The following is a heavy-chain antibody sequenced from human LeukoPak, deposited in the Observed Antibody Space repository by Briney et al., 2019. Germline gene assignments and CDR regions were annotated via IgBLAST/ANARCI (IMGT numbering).Heavy chain of an antibody. V-gene: IGHV3-23*01. CDR3: AKDRHTGSYLGGSC. J-gene: IGHJ4*02. CDR2: VSGSGDST. D-gene: IGHD1-26*01. CDR1: GFTFRSYD. Sequence: GVSLRLSCAASGFTFRSYDVNWVRQAPGKGLEWVSAVSGSGDSTYYADSVKGRFTISRDNSKNTLYLQMNSLRAEDTAVYYCAKDRHTGSYLGGSCWGQGTLVTVSS.